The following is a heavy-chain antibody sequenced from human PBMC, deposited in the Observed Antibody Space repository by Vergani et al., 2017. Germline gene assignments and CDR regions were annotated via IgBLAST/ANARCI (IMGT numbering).Heavy chain of an antibody. CDR3: ARVKPITIVGVVRQTPYHGMDV. J-gene: IGHJ6*02. CDR2: IWYDGSNK. Sequence: QVQLVESGGGVVQPGRSLRLSCAASGFTFSSYGMHWVRQAPGKGLEWVAVIWYDGSNKYYADSVKGRFTISRDNSKNTLYLQMNSLRAEDTAVYYCARVKPITIVGVVRQTPYHGMDVWGQGTTVTVSS. D-gene: IGHD3-3*01. CDR1: GFTFSSYG. V-gene: IGHV3-33*01.